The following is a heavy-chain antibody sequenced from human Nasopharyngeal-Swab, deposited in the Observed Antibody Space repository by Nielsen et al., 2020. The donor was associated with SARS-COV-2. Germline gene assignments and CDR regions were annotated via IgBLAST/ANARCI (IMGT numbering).Heavy chain of an antibody. D-gene: IGHD1-26*01. Sequence: GGSLRLSCAASGFTFSDYDMHWVRQAPGKGLEHASGISRDGRSIFFADSVRDRFTISRDNSKNTLYLQMGGLRAEDMAVYYCARAPYSGSYYGFDYWGQGTLVTVSS. CDR3: ARAPYSGSYYGFDY. CDR1: GFTFSDYD. J-gene: IGHJ4*02. CDR2: ISRDGRSI. V-gene: IGHV3-64*02.